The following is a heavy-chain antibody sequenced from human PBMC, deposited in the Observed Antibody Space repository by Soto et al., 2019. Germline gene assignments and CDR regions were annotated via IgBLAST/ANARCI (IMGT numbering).Heavy chain of an antibody. Sequence: GGSLRLSCAASGFTFSSYSMNWVRQAPGKGLEWVSYISQYNTIYYADSVKGRFTISRDNAKNSLYLQMSSLTAEDTAVYYCARGSYSIDYWGQGTLVTVSS. D-gene: IGHD3-10*01. CDR1: GFTFSSYS. CDR2: ISQYNTI. V-gene: IGHV3-48*01. J-gene: IGHJ4*02. CDR3: ARGSYSIDY.